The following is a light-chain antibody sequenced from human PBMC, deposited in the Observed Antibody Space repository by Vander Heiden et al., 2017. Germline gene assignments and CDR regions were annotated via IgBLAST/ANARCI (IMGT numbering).Light chain of an antibody. J-gene: IGKJ5*01. CDR2: GAS. Sequence: IQLTQPPSSLSASVGDRVTITRRASQDIYNYLAWIQQKPGKAPMSLIYGASNLESGVPSKFSGSGSGTDFTLTISSLQPEDFATYYCQQYNSYPITFGQGTRLEI. CDR1: QDIYNY. V-gene: IGKV1-16*02. CDR3: QQYNSYPIT.